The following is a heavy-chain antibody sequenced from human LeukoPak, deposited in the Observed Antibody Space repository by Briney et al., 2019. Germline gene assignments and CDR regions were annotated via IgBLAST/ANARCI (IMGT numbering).Heavy chain of an antibody. CDR2: ISGDADST. CDR3: AKKEGGFDH. Sequence: GGSLRLSCAASGFTFSNYAMSWVRQAPGRGLEWVSAISGDADSTYYADSVKGRFTISRDNSKNTLYLQVNSLRADDTAVYYCAKKEGGFDHWGQGALVTVSS. V-gene: IGHV3-23*01. J-gene: IGHJ4*02. CDR1: GFTFSNYA. D-gene: IGHD1-26*01.